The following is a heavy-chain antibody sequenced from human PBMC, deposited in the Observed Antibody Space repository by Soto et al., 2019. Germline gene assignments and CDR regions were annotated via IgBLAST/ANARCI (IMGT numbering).Heavy chain of an antibody. CDR1: GYTFTSYA. D-gene: IGHD2-15*01. J-gene: IGHJ4*02. V-gene: IGHV1-3*01. Sequence: SVKVSCKASGYTFTSYAMHWVRQAPGQRLEWMGWINAGNGNTKYSQKFQGRVTITRDTSASTAYMELSSLRSEDTAVYYCARESRYCSGGSCYFLPGIDYWGQGTLVTVSS. CDR2: INAGNGNT. CDR3: ARESRYCSGGSCYFLPGIDY.